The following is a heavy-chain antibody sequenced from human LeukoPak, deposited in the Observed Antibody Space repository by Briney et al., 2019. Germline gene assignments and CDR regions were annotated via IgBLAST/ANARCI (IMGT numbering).Heavy chain of an antibody. CDR1: GGSISSYY. CDR2: IYTSGST. CDR3: ARDREDGDYDYYYYMDV. J-gene: IGHJ6*03. D-gene: IGHD4-17*01. Sequence: SETLSLTCTVSGGSISSYYWSWIRQLAGKGLEWIGRIYTSGSTNYNPSLKSRVTMSVDTSKNQFSLKLSSVTAADTAVYYCARDREDGDYDYYYYMDVWGKGTTVTISS. V-gene: IGHV4-4*07.